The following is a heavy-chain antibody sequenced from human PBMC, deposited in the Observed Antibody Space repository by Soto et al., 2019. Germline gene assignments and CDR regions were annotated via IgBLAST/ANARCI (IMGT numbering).Heavy chain of an antibody. J-gene: IGHJ6*02. D-gene: IGHD3-3*01. CDR1: GFTFSSYS. CDR3: ARDLLPSKTYDFWSGYYYYYGMDV. CDR2: ISSSSSYI. Sequence: GGSLRLSCAASGFTFSSYSMNWVRQAPGKGLEWVSSISSSSSYIYYADSVKGRFTISRDNAKNSLYLQMNSLRAEDTAVYYCARDLLPSKTYDFWSGYYYYYGMDVWGQGTTVTVSS. V-gene: IGHV3-21*01.